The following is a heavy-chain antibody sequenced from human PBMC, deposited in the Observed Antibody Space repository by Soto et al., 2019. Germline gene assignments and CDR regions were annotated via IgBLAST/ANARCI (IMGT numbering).Heavy chain of an antibody. CDR3: ARDLDLYGDSCFDY. J-gene: IGHJ4*02. CDR2: IDPSDSQT. CDR1: GYSFAGYW. Sequence: GESLKISCKGSGYSFAGYWITWVRQKPGKGLEWMGRIDPSDSQTYYSPSFRGHVTISVTKSITTVFLQWSSLRAEDTAIYYCARDLDLYGDSCFDYWGQGTLVTVSS. D-gene: IGHD4-17*01. V-gene: IGHV5-10-1*01.